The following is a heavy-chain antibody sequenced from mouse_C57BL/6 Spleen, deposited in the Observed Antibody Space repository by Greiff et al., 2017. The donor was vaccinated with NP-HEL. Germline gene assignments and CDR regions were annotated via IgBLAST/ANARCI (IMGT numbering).Heavy chain of an antibody. V-gene: IGHV5-6*01. Sequence: EVQLVESGGDLVKPGGSLKLSCAASGFTFSSYGMSWVRQTPDKRLEWVATISSGGSYTYYPDSVKGRFTISRDNAKNTLYLQMSSLKSEDTAMYYCARQRVKDFDYWGQGTTLTVSS. CDR1: GFTFSSYG. CDR2: ISSGGSYT. J-gene: IGHJ2*01. CDR3: ARQRVKDFDY. D-gene: IGHD2-2*01.